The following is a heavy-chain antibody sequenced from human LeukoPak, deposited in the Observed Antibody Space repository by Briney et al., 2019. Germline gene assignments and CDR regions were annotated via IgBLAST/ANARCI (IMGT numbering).Heavy chain of an antibody. V-gene: IGHV1-8*01. CDR1: GYSFTSYD. J-gene: IGHJ5*02. Sequence: ASVKVSCKASGYSFTSYDINWVRQATGQGLEWMGWMNTNSGNTGYAQKFQGRVTMTRDTSIRTAYMEMSRLTSDDTAVYYCARDFSYCSGGSCYPNYFDPWGQGTLVTVSS. D-gene: IGHD2-15*01. CDR2: MNTNSGNT. CDR3: ARDFSYCSGGSCYPNYFDP.